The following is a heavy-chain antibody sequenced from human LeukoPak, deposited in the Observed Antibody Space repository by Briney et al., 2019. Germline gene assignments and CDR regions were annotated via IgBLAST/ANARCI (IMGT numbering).Heavy chain of an antibody. CDR3: ARVVAVLAAHPGWFDP. V-gene: IGHV4-30-2*01. CDR1: GYSLSSGGYY. Sequence: PSETLTLTCTVSGYSLSSGGYYWSWIRQPPGKGLEWIGYIYHSGSTYYNPSLKSRVTISVDRSKNQFSLKLSSVTAADTAVYYCARVVAVLAAHPGWFDPWGQGTLVTVSS. J-gene: IGHJ5*02. CDR2: IYHSGST. D-gene: IGHD6-6*01.